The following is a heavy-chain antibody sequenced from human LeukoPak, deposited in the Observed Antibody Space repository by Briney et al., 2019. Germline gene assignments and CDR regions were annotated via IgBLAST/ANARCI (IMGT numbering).Heavy chain of an antibody. D-gene: IGHD6-13*01. Sequence: GGSLRLSCVGSGYTFTTYGMSWVRQAPGKGLEWVSAISGSGGSTYYADSVKGRFTISGDNSKNTLYLQMNSLRAEDTAVYYCAKGNGTYSSSWIDYWGQGTLVTVSS. CDR3: AKGNGTYSSSWIDY. V-gene: IGHV3-23*01. CDR1: GYTFTTYG. CDR2: ISGSGGST. J-gene: IGHJ4*02.